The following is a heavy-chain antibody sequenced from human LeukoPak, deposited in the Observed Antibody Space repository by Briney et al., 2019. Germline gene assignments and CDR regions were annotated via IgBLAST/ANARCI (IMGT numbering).Heavy chain of an antibody. CDR1: GFPFSNYW. V-gene: IGHV3-74*01. CDR3: ARVKGIVVVPADAHFDY. CDR2: VYKDGSIT. Sequence: GGSLRLSCAASGFPFSNYWMHWVRQAPGKGPEWVARVYKDGSITNYADSVKGRFAISRDNAKNTVYLQMNSLRVEDTAVYYCARVKGIVVVPADAHFDYWGQGTLVTVSS. J-gene: IGHJ4*02. D-gene: IGHD2-2*01.